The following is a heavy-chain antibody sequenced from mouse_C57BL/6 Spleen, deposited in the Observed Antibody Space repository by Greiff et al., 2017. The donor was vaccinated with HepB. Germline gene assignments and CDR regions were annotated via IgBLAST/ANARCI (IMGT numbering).Heavy chain of an antibody. CDR3: TRELREGFAY. CDR2: IDPENGDT. J-gene: IGHJ3*01. Sequence: VQLKESGAELVRPGASVKLSCTASGFNIKDDYMHWVKQRPEQGLEWIGWIDPENGDTEYASKFQGKATITADTSSNTAYLQLSSLTSEDTAVYYCTRELREGFAYWGQGTLVTVSA. CDR1: GFNIKDDY. V-gene: IGHV14-4*01. D-gene: IGHD3-2*02.